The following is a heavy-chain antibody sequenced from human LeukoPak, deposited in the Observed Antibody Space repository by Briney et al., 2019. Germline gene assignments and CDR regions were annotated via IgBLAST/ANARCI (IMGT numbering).Heavy chain of an antibody. D-gene: IGHD4-17*01. CDR3: ARVHDYGLVY. Sequence: GGSLRLSCAASGLTFSSYSMNWVRQAPGKGLEWVLSISSSSSYIYYADSVKGRFTISRDNAKNSLYLQMNSLRAEDTAVYYCARVHDYGLVYWGQGTLVTVSS. J-gene: IGHJ4*02. CDR1: GLTFSSYS. CDR2: ISSSSSYI. V-gene: IGHV3-21*01.